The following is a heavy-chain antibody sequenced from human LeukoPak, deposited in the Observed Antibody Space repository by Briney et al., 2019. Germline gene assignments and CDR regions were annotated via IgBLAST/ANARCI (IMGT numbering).Heavy chain of an antibody. CDR1: GFTFTSYP. CDR3: ARDPLTGSYGVNWLDP. CDR2: TSSDGSDK. Sequence: PGGSLRLSCAASGFTFTSYPMHWVRQAPGKGLEWVTLTSSDGSDKYFADIVKGRFTISRDNSKNTVYLQMNSLRVEDTAIYYCARDPLTGSYGVNWLDPWGQGTLVTVSS. J-gene: IGHJ5*02. V-gene: IGHV3-30*04. D-gene: IGHD1-26*01.